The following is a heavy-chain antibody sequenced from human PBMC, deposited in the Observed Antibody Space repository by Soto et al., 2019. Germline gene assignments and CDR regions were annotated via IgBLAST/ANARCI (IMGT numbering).Heavy chain of an antibody. Sequence: QVQLQQWGAGLLKPSETLSLTCAVYGGSFSGYYWSWIRQPPGKGLEWIGEINHSGSTNYNPSLKRRVTSSVDTSKNQFSLKLSSVTAADTAVYYCARTSRFDSWGQGTLVTVSS. CDR2: INHSGST. CDR3: ARTSRFDS. J-gene: IGHJ4*02. CDR1: GGSFSGYY. D-gene: IGHD6-6*01. V-gene: IGHV4-34*01.